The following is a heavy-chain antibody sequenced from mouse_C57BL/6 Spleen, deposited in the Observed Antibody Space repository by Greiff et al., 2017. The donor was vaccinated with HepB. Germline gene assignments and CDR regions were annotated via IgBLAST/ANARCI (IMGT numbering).Heavy chain of an antibody. D-gene: IGHD2-10*01. CDR3: AREVLLTLASYWYFDV. J-gene: IGHJ1*03. CDR1: GFNIKNTY. V-gene: IGHV14-3*01. CDR2: IDPANGKT. Sequence: EVQVVESVAELVRPGASVKLSCTASGFNIKNTYMHWVKQRPEQGLEWIGRIDPANGKTKYAPKFQGKATITADTSSNTAYLQLSSLTSEDTAIYYCAREVLLTLASYWYFDVWGTGTTVTVSS.